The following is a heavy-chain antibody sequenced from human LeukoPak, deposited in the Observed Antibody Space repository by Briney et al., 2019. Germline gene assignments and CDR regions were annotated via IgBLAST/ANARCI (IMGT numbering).Heavy chain of an antibody. Sequence: SETLSLTCTVSGGSISSSSYYWGWIRQPPGKGLEWIGSIYYSGSTYYNPSLKSRVTISVDTSKNQFSLKLSSVTAADTAVYYCARDVRISGSYYFDYWGQGTLVTVSS. J-gene: IGHJ4*02. CDR2: IYYSGST. V-gene: IGHV4-39*07. CDR3: ARDVRISGSYYFDY. D-gene: IGHD1-26*01. CDR1: GGSISSSSYY.